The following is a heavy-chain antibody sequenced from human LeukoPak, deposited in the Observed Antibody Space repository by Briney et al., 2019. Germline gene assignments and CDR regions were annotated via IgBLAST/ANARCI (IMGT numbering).Heavy chain of an antibody. V-gene: IGHV4-59*01. CDR3: ARSTAEYSSSLWFDP. CDR2: IYYSGST. Sequence: SETLSLTCTVSGCSISSYYWSWIRQPPGKGLEWIGYIYYSGSTNYNPSLKSRVTISVDTSKNQFSLKLSSVTAADTAVYYCARSTAEYSSSLWFDPWGQGTLVTVSS. J-gene: IGHJ5*02. CDR1: GCSISSYY. D-gene: IGHD6-6*01.